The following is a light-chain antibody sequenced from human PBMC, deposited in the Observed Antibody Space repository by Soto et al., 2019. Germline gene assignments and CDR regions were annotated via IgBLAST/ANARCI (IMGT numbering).Light chain of an antibody. Sequence: DIQMTQSPSSLSASVGDRVTITCRASQGISSFVAWYQQKPGKVPRLLTSGASTLQSGVPSRFSGSGSGTDFTLTITSLQPEDVGTYYCQKYSSVITFGQGTRLEIK. CDR2: GAS. CDR3: QKYSSVIT. J-gene: IGKJ5*01. V-gene: IGKV1-27*01. CDR1: QGISSF.